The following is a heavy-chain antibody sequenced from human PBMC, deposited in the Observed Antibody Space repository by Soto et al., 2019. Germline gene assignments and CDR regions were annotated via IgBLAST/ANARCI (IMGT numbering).Heavy chain of an antibody. CDR3: ARGGAYYDFWSGGGGYYYYMDV. CDR2: MNPNSGNT. Sequence: QVQLMQSGAEVKKPGASVKVSCKASGYTFTSYDINWVRQATGQGLEWMGWMNPNSGNTGYAQKFQGRVTMTRNTSISTAYMELSSLRSEDTAVYYCARGGAYYDFWSGGGGYYYYMDVWGKGTTVTVSS. V-gene: IGHV1-8*01. D-gene: IGHD3-3*01. J-gene: IGHJ6*03. CDR1: GYTFTSYD.